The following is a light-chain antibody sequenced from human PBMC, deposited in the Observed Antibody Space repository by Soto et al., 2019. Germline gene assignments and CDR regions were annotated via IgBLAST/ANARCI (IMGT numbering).Light chain of an antibody. CDR1: SSDVGAYNF. Sequence: QSALTQPASVSGSPGQSITISCTGTSSDVGAYNFVSWYQQHPGKAPKLMIYEVSSRPSGVSNRFSGSKSDNTASLTISGLQAEDEADYYCSSLTTSYTYVFGTGTKLTVL. CDR2: EVS. J-gene: IGLJ1*01. CDR3: SSLTTSYTYV. V-gene: IGLV2-14*01.